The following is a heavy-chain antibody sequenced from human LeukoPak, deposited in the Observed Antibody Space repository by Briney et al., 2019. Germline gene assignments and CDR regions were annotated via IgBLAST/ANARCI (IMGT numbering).Heavy chain of an antibody. J-gene: IGHJ3*02. CDR2: ISYDGSNK. V-gene: IGHV3-30*14. D-gene: IGHD5-18*01. CDR1: EFTFSSYA. CDR3: ARDVRYSYGYVNAFDI. Sequence: GGSLRLSCAASEFTFSSYAMHWVRQAPGKGLEWVAVISYDGSNKYYADSVKGRFTISRDNSKNTLYLQMNSLRAEDTAVYYCARDVRYSYGYVNAFDIWGQGTMVTVSS.